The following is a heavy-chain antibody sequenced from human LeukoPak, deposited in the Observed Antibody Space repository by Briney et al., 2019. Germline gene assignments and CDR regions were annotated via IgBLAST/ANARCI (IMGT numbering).Heavy chain of an antibody. J-gene: IGHJ4*02. D-gene: IGHD3-10*01. V-gene: IGHV4-4*07. CDR2: IYPSGST. Sequence: SETLSLTCSVSGGSISSYYWSWIRQPAGKGLEWIGRIYPSGSTNYNPSLKSRVTMSVDTSKNQFSLKLSSVTAADTVVYYCARDYYGSGSYPFDYWGQGTLVTVSS. CDR1: GGSISSYY. CDR3: ARDYYGSGSYPFDY.